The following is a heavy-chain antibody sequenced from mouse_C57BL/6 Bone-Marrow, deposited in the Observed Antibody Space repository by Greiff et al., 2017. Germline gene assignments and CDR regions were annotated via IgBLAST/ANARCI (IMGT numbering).Heavy chain of an antibody. Sequence: EVKLMESGGGLVQPGGSMKLSCVASGFTFSNYWMNWVRQSPEKGLEWVAQIRLKSDNYATHYAESVKGRFTISRDDSKSSVYLQMNNVRAEDTGSYYCTFTGSFAYWGQGTLVTVSA. D-gene: IGHD4-1*01. V-gene: IGHV6-3*01. CDR2: IRLKSDNYAT. CDR1: GFTFSNYW. J-gene: IGHJ3*01. CDR3: TFTGSFAY.